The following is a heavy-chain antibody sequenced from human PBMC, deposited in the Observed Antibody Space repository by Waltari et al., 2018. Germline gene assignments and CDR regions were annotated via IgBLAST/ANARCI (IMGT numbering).Heavy chain of an antibody. J-gene: IGHJ4*02. CDR2: VNPDSGGT. Sequence: QVQLVQSGAEVKTPGASVKVSCQAFGYTFTDYYIHWVRQGPGQGLEWMGLVNPDSGGTNYAQNLQGRVTMTRGTSITTVYMELSSLKYEDTAIYYCARGGGVTVPGFDFWGQGNLVTVSS. D-gene: IGHD6-19*01. CDR1: GYTFTDYY. V-gene: IGHV1-2*02. CDR3: ARGGGVTVPGFDF.